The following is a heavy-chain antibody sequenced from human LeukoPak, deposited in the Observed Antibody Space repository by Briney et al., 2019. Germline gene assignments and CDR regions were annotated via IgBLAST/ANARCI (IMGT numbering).Heavy chain of an antibody. Sequence: GGSLRLSCAASGFTFSSYEMNWVRQAPGKGLEWVSYISSSGSTIYYADSVKGRFTISRDNAKNSLYPQMNSLRAEDTAVYYCARDNSCGGDCFFFDYWGQGTLVTVSS. CDR3: ARDNSCGGDCFFFDY. CDR2: ISSSGSTI. V-gene: IGHV3-48*03. CDR1: GFTFSSYE. J-gene: IGHJ4*02. D-gene: IGHD2-21*02.